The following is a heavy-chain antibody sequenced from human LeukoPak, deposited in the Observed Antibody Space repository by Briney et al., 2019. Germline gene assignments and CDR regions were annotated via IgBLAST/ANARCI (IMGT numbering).Heavy chain of an antibody. V-gene: IGHV3-7*04. J-gene: IGHJ4*02. CDR1: GFTLCDYW. Sequence: PRGSLRLSCAAPGFTLCDYWMCWVRPGPGEGLGWVANIKHDGTDKYYVDSVKGRFTISRDNAKNSLSLQMNSLRAEDTAVYYCARLPTVAYGGMSDWGQGTLVTVSS. CDR3: ARLPTVAYGGMSD. CDR2: IKHDGTDK. D-gene: IGHD4-23*01.